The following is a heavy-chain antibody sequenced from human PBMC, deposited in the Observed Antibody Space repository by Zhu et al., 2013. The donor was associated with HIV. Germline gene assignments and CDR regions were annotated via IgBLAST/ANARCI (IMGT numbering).Heavy chain of an antibody. D-gene: IGHD6-6*01. Sequence: QVQLVQSGAAVTKPGASVKVSCKASGYVFIDYYIHWVRQAPGQGLEWMGLINPRDRGTITAQKFQGRVTMTRDTSTSGVYMEVTSLRSEDTAVYYCATRIGVAARPFDYWGQGTLVTVSS. CDR3: ATRIGVAARPFDY. CDR1: GYVFIDYY. CDR2: INPRDRGT. J-gene: IGHJ4*02. V-gene: IGHV1-46*01.